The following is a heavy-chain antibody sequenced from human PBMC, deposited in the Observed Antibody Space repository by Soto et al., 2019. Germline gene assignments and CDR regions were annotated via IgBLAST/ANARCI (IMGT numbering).Heavy chain of an antibody. Sequence: EVQLVESGGGLEQPGRSLRLSCAASGFTFDDYAMHWVRQAPGKGLEWVSGISWNSGTIGYADSVKGRFTISRDNAKNSLYLQMNILRAEDTALYYCAKSIFGVLIIGAYFDSWGQGTLVTVSS. CDR2: ISWNSGTI. CDR3: AKSIFGVLIIGAYFDS. CDR1: GFTFDDYA. J-gene: IGHJ4*02. V-gene: IGHV3-9*01. D-gene: IGHD3-3*01.